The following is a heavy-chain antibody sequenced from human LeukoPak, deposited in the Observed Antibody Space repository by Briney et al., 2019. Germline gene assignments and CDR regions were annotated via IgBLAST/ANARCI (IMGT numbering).Heavy chain of an antibody. CDR3: ARVIIPAAGTGWFDP. J-gene: IGHJ5*02. Sequence: PSETLSLTCTVSGGSISSYFWSWIRQPPGKGLEWIGYLSYSGSTNYNPSLKSRVTISINTSKYQFSLKLSSVTAADTAVYYCARVIIPAAGTGWFDPWGQGTLVTVSS. V-gene: IGHV4-59*01. CDR1: GGSISSYF. D-gene: IGHD6-13*01. CDR2: LSYSGST.